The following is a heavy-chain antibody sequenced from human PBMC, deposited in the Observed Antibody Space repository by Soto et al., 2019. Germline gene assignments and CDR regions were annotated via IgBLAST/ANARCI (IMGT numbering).Heavy chain of an antibody. Sequence: LSLTCTVSGGSISSGGYYWSWIRQHPGKGLEWIGYIYYSGSTYYNPSLKSRVTISVDTSKNQFSLKLSSVTAADTAVYYCARDRSIAARPSLPGSGFYYYYGMDVWGQGTTVTVSS. CDR2: IYYSGST. CDR1: GGSISSGGYY. CDR3: ARDRSIAARPSLPGSGFYYYYGMDV. V-gene: IGHV4-31*03. J-gene: IGHJ6*02. D-gene: IGHD6-6*01.